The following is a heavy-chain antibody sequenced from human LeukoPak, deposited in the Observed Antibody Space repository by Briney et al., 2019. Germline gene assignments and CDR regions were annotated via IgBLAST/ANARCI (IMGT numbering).Heavy chain of an antibody. Sequence: GGSLRLSFAASGFTVSSNYISWVRQARGRGREWVSFFYRGGSTYFADSVKGRFTISRDNSKNTLYLQMNSLRAEDTAVYYCARVDYGDYGFDYWGQGTLVTVSS. CDR2: FYRGGST. D-gene: IGHD4-17*01. CDR1: GFTVSSNY. V-gene: IGHV3-66*01. J-gene: IGHJ4*02. CDR3: ARVDYGDYGFDY.